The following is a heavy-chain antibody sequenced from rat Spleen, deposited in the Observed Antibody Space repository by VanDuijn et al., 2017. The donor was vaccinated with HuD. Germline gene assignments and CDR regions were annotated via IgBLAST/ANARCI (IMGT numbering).Heavy chain of an antibody. J-gene: IGHJ2*01. CDR3: ARRHYGYTDYFDY. D-gene: IGHD1-9*01. CDR2: ISSDGTNT. Sequence: EVQLVESDGGLVQPGRSLKLSCAASGFTFSDYYMAWVRQAPTKGLEWVATISSDGTNTYYRDSVKGRFTISRDNAKSTRSLQMDSLRSEDTATYYCARRHYGYTDYFDYWGQGVMVTVSS. CDR1: GFTFSDYY. V-gene: IGHV5-29*01.